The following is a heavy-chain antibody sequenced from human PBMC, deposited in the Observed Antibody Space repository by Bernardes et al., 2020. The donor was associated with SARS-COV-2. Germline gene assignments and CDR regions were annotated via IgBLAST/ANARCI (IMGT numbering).Heavy chain of an antibody. J-gene: IGHJ5*01. CDR2: IKGDGTEK. V-gene: IGHV3-7*03. Sequence: GGSLRLSCAASGFTFSSYWMSWVRQAPGKGLEWVANIKGDGTEKFYVDSVKGRFTISRDNAQNSLYLEMNSLRAEDTAVYYCARSNWLDSWGQGTLVIVSS. CDR3: ARSNWLDS. CDR1: GFTFSSYW.